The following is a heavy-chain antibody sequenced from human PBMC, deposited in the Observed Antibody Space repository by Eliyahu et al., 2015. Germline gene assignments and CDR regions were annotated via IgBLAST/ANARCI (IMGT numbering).Heavy chain of an antibody. CDR3: EVWFSEAGY. CDR2: TKNKANSYTT. J-gene: IGHJ4*02. D-gene: IGHD2-21*01. Sequence: EVQLVXSGXGLVQPGGSLXLXCAXSGFTFSDXYMYWVRQAPGKGLEWVGRTKNKANSYTTEYAASVKGRFTISRDDSKNSLYLQMNSLKTEDTAVYYCEVWFSEAGYWGQGTLVTVSS. CDR1: GFTFSDXY. V-gene: IGHV3-72*01.